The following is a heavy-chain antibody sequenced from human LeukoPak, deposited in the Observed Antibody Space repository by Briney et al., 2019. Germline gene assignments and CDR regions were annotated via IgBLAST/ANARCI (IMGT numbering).Heavy chain of an antibody. Sequence: PGGSLRLSCAASGFMFGSFSMNWVRQAPGKGLEWVASIKPDGSERYYVDSLRGRFTISRDNAKTSLYLQMSSLRAEDTAVYYCARGPSLLYWGQGTLVTVSS. V-gene: IGHV3-7*01. J-gene: IGHJ4*02. CDR3: ARGPSLLY. CDR2: IKPDGSER. CDR1: GFMFGSFS. D-gene: IGHD2-21*01.